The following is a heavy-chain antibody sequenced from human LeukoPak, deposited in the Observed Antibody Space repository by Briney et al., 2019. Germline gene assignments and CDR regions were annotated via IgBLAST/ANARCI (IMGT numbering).Heavy chain of an antibody. CDR1: GGTFSSYT. V-gene: IGHV1-69*02. J-gene: IGHJ4*02. CDR3: ARVHDYGETN. Sequence: SVKVSCKXSGGTFSSYTISWVRQAPGQGLEWMGRIIPILGIANYSQKFQGRVTITADKSTSTAYMELSSLRSEDTAVYYCARVHDYGETNWGQGTLVTVSS. CDR2: IIPILGIA. D-gene: IGHD4-17*01.